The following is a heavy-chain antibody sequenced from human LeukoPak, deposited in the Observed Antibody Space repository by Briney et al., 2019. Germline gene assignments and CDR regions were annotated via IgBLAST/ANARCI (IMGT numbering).Heavy chain of an antibody. CDR1: GGTFSSYA. V-gene: IGHV1-69*04. CDR2: IIPIFGIA. CDR3: AGTYYYDSSGSYYFDY. Sequence: SVKVSCKASGGTFSSYAISWVRQAPGQGLEWMGRIIPIFGIANYAQKFQGRVTITADKSTSTAYMELSSLRSEDTAVYYCAGTYYYDSSGSYYFDYWGQGTLVTVS. D-gene: IGHD3-22*01. J-gene: IGHJ4*02.